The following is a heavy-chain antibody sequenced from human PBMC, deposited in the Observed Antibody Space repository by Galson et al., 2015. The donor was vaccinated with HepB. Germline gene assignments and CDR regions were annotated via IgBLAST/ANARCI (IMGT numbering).Heavy chain of an antibody. CDR1: GFTFNNYA. D-gene: IGHD2-21*01. Sequence: SLRLSCAASGFTFNNYAMSWVRQAPGKGLEYVSTISGSGDRTYYADSVKGRSTISRDNSKNTLYLQMNSLRAEDTAVYYCAKDRGGAYDYWGQGTLVTVSS. V-gene: IGHV3-23*01. J-gene: IGHJ4*02. CDR2: ISGSGDRT. CDR3: AKDRGGAYDY.